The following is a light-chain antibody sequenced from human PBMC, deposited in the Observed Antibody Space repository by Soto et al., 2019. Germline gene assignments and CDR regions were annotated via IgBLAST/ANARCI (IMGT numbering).Light chain of an antibody. CDR3: QQANNFPIT. Sequence: DIQLTQSPSSVSASVGDRVTITCRARQGVSSWLAWYQQKPGKAPKLLISAASILQGGVPSRFSGSGSGTDFTLTISSLQPEDFATYYCQQANNFPITFGQGTRLEIK. J-gene: IGKJ5*01. V-gene: IGKV1-12*01. CDR2: AAS. CDR1: QGVSSW.